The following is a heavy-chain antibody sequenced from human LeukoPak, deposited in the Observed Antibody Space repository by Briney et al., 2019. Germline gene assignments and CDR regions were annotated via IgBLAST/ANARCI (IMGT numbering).Heavy chain of an antibody. V-gene: IGHV3-21*01. CDR1: GFTFSSYS. J-gene: IGHJ6*03. CDR3: ARGGTAYDSSGYYYNYYYYMDV. CDR2: ISSSSSYI. Sequence: PGGSLRLSCAASGFTFSSYSMNWVRQAPGKGPEWVSSISSSSSYIYYADSVKGRFTISRDNAKNSLYLQMNSLRAEDTAVYYCARGGTAYDSSGYYYNYYYYMDVWGKGTTVTVSS. D-gene: IGHD3-22*01.